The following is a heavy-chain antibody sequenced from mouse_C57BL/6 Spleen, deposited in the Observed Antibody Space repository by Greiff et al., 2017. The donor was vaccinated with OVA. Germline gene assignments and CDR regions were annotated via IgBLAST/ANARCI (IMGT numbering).Heavy chain of an antibody. J-gene: IGHJ1*03. V-gene: IGHV1-82*01. CDR3: ARGYFDV. CDR1: GYAFSSSW. CDR2: IYPGDGDT. Sequence: VQRVESGPELVKPGASVKISCKASGYAFSSSWMNWVKQRPGKGLEWIGRIYPGDGDTNYNGKFKGTATLTADKSSSTAYMQLSSLTSEDSAVYFCARGYFDVWGTGTTVTVSS.